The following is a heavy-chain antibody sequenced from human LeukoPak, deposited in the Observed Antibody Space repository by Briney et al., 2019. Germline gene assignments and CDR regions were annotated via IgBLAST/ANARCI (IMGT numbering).Heavy chain of an antibody. CDR2: IYPGDSDT. J-gene: IGHJ5*02. CDR1: GYSFTSYW. Sequence: GGSLKISCKGSGYSFTSYWIGWVRQMPGKGLEWMGIIYPGDSDTRYSPSFQGQVTISADKSISTAYLQWSSLKASDTAMYYCARRIGYCSGGSCYDNWFDPWGQGTLVTVSS. D-gene: IGHD2-15*01. V-gene: IGHV5-51*01. CDR3: ARRIGYCSGGSCYDNWFDP.